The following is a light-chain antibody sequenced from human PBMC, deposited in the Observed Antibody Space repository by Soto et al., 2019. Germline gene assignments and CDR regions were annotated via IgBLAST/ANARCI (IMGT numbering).Light chain of an antibody. V-gene: IGLV2-14*01. CDR2: EVS. CDR1: SSDIGGSNS. Sequence: QSVLTQPASVSGSPGQSITISCTGTSSDIGGSNSVSWYQQHPGKAPKLMISEVSNRPSGVSNRCSGSKSGNTASLTISGLQAEDEADYYCSSSTSGSTPFVFGAGTNVTVL. J-gene: IGLJ1*01. CDR3: SSSTSGSTPFV.